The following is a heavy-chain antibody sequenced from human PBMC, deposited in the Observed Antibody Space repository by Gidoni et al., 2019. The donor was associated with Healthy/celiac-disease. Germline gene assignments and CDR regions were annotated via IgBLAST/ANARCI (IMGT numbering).Heavy chain of an antibody. J-gene: IGHJ4*02. CDR2: IIPILGIA. D-gene: IGHD4-17*01. CDR3: ARVGDYGDYWGVDY. V-gene: IGHV1-69*04. Sequence: QVQLVQSGAEVKKPGSSVRVPCKPSEAPFSSYAISWVRQAPGQGLEWMGRIIPILGIANYAQKFQGRVTITADKSTSTAYMELSSLRSEDTAVYYCARVGDYGDYWGVDYWGQGTLVTVSS. CDR1: EAPFSSYA.